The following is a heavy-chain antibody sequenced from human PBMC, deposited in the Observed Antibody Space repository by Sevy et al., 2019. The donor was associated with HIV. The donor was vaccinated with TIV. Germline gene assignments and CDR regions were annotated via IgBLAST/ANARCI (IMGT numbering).Heavy chain of an antibody. J-gene: IGHJ6*02. V-gene: IGHV3-53*01. CDR1: GFDVNENY. Sequence: GGSLRLSYAASGFDVNENYMSWVRQAPGKGLEWVSIIYSGDTGGSTYYADSVKGRLTISRDNSQNTLYLQINSLRPEDTAVYYCARERLVSAGGYYNYYFGMDVWGQGTTVTVSS. D-gene: IGHD3-3*01. CDR2: IYSGDTGGST. CDR3: ARERLVSAGGYYNYYFGMDV.